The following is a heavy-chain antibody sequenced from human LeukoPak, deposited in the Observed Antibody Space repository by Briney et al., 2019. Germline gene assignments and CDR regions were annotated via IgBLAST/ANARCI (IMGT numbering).Heavy chain of an antibody. Sequence: GASVKVSCKASGYTFTSYGISWVRQAPGQGLEGMGWISAYNGNTNYAQKLQGRVTMTTDTSTSTAYMELRSLRSDDTAVYYCARVSGGSSLDYFDYWGQGTLVTVSS. CDR2: ISAYNGNT. J-gene: IGHJ4*02. V-gene: IGHV1-18*01. CDR1: GYTFTSYG. D-gene: IGHD1-26*01. CDR3: ARVSGGSSLDYFDY.